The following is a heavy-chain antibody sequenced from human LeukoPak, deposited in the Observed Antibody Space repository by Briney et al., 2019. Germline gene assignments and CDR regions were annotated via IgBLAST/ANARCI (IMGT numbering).Heavy chain of an antibody. CDR1: GGSFSGYY. CDR3: TRGPYCSSTSCPEEV. V-gene: IGHV4-34*01. CDR2: INHSGST. D-gene: IGHD2-2*01. J-gene: IGHJ6*02. Sequence: KPSETLSLTCAVYGGSFSGYYWSWIRQPPGKGLEWLWEINHSGSTNYNPSLKSRVTISVDTSKNQFSLKLSSVTAADTAVYYCTRGPYCSSTSCPEEVWGQGTTVTVSS.